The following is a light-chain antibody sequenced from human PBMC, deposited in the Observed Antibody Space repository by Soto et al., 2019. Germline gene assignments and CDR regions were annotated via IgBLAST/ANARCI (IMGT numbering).Light chain of an antibody. Sequence: DIQMTQSPSTLPASGGERVTITCRASQSISVCLTWYQQKPGKAPSLLIYKASTMASGVPSRFSGSGSGTEFTLTISSLQSDDFATYYCQHYNSYSEAFGQGTKVDTK. J-gene: IGKJ1*01. CDR2: KAS. V-gene: IGKV1-5*03. CDR1: QSISVC. CDR3: QHYNSYSEA.